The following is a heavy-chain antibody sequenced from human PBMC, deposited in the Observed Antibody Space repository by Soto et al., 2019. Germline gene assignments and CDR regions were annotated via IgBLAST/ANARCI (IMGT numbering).Heavy chain of an antibody. CDR1: GYTFTGYY. D-gene: IGHD2-2*02. Sequence: ASVKVSCKASGYTFTGYYMHWVRQAPGQGLEWMGWINPNSGGTNYAQKFQGRVTMTRDTSISTAYMELSRLRSDDTAVYYCAREGTYQLLYEWVFDYWGQGTLVTVSS. J-gene: IGHJ4*02. CDR3: AREGTYQLLYEWVFDY. CDR2: INPNSGGT. V-gene: IGHV1-2*02.